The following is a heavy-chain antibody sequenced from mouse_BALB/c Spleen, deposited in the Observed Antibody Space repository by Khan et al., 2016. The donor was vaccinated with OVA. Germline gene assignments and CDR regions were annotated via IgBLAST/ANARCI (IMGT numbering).Heavy chain of an antibody. CDR2: IWSDGST. Sequence: QVQLKQSGPGLVAPSQSLSITCPVSGFSLTNYGVHWVRQPPGKGLAWLVVIWSDGSTNYNSVLKSRLSISKDNSKSQVFLKMNSLQTDDTAIYYCARWFDGYSSLYAMDYWGQGTSVTVSS. CDR1: GFSLTNYG. J-gene: IGHJ4*01. CDR3: ARWFDGYSSLYAMDY. D-gene: IGHD2-3*01. V-gene: IGHV2-6*02.